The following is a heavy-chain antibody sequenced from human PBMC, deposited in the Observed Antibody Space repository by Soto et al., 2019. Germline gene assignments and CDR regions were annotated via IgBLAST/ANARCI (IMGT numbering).Heavy chain of an antibody. V-gene: IGHV3-23*01. CDR1: GLTFSNYA. D-gene: IGHD6-19*01. CDR3: AKHSYGSDWYNAFDI. CDR2: MNDNGDTT. J-gene: IGHJ3*02. Sequence: EVQLLESGGGLVQPGGSLRLSCAASGLTFSNYAMSWVRQAPGRGLEWVSTMNDNGDTTYYADSVKGRFTISSDNSRNTLYLQMNSLRAEDTAVYYCAKHSYGSDWYNAFDIWGQGTMVTVSS.